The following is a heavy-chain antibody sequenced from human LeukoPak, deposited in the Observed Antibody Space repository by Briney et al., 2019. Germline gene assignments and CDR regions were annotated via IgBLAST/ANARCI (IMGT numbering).Heavy chain of an antibody. Sequence: GGSLRLSCAASGFTFSSYAMSWVRQAPGKGLEWVSAISGSGGSTYYADSVKGRFTISRDNSKNTLYLQMNSLRAEDTAVYYCATPLGDFWSGYRARTDYWGQGTLVTVSS. J-gene: IGHJ4*02. CDR1: GFTFSSYA. V-gene: IGHV3-23*01. CDR3: ATPLGDFWSGYRARTDY. D-gene: IGHD3-3*01. CDR2: ISGSGGST.